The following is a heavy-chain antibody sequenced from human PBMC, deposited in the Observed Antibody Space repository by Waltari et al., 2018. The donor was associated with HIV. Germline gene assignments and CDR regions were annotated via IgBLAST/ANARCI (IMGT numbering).Heavy chain of an antibody. J-gene: IGHJ3*02. CDR3: ARLRVGATFEDALDI. CDR2: VNHIGTA. CDR1: GGSFSGYY. D-gene: IGHD1-26*01. V-gene: IGHV4-34*01. Sequence: QVQLRQWGAGLLKPSETLSRTCAVYGGSFSGYYWSWLRQPRGKGLEWLGEVNHIGTANYNPSLKSRVTFSVDPSKNQFSLRLTSVTAADTAVYYCARLRVGATFEDALDIWAQGAMVTVSS.